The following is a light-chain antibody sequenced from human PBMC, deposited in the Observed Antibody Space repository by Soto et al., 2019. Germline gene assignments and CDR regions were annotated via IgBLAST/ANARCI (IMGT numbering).Light chain of an antibody. V-gene: IGLV2-14*03. Sequence: QSALTQPTSVSGSPGQSITMSCTGNHNDIGTYDYVSWYQQHPGRAPRLLIHGVTTRPSGISGRFSASKYGLTASLTISGLQPEDEADYYCSSFTSNRIYVFGPGTKVTVL. CDR3: SSFTSNRIYV. CDR1: HNDIGTYDY. CDR2: GVT. J-gene: IGLJ1*01.